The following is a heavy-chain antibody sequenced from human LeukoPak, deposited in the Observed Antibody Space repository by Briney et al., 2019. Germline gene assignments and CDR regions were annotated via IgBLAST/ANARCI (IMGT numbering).Heavy chain of an antibody. V-gene: IGHV3-7*01. J-gene: IGHJ4*02. CDR3: ARGRYCSGGSCHRLDY. CDR1: GFTFSSYW. CDR2: IKQDGSEK. D-gene: IGHD2-15*01. Sequence: GGSLRLSCAVSGFTFSSYWMTWVRQAPGKGLEWVANIKQDGSEKYYVDSMKGRFTISRDNAENSLYLQMNSLRAEDTAVYYRARGRYCSGGSCHRLDYWGQGTLVTVSS.